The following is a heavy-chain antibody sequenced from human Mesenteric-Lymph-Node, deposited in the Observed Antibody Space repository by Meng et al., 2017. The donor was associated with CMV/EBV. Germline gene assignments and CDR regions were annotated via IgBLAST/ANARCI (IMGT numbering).Heavy chain of an antibody. Sequence: GESLKISCAASGFTFSSYAMHWVRQAPGKGLEWVAVISYDGSNKYYADSVKGRFTISRDNSTNTLYLQMNSLRAEDTAVYYCAKVAVFGDFEAFDIWGQGTMVTVSS. CDR3: AKVAVFGDFEAFDI. CDR2: ISYDGSNK. J-gene: IGHJ3*02. CDR1: GFTFSSYA. V-gene: IGHV3-30-3*01. D-gene: IGHD4-17*01.